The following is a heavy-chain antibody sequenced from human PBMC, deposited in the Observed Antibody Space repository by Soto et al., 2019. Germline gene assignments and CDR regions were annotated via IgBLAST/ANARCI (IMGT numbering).Heavy chain of an antibody. CDR2: ISYDRSNK. CDR1: GFTFSSYG. Sequence: PGGSLRLSCAASGFTFSSYGMHWVRQAPGKGLEWVAVISYDRSNKYYADSVKGRFTISRDNAKNTLYLQMNSLRAEDTALYYCAKEAGPYGDYEFDYWGQGTLVTVS. J-gene: IGHJ4*02. V-gene: IGHV3-30*18. D-gene: IGHD4-17*01. CDR3: AKEAGPYGDYEFDY.